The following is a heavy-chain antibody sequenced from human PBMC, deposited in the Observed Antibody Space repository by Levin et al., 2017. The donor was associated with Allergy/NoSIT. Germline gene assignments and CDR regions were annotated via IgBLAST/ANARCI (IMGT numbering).Heavy chain of an antibody. CDR3: ARKGYGYWFDT. CDR1: GGSISSGENY. J-gene: IGHJ5*02. Sequence: LRLSCTVSGGSISSGENYWSWIRQPPGKGLEWIGHIYYSGSTDYNPSLRSRITISVDTSKNQFSLGLSSVTAADTAVYHCARKGYGYWFDTWGQGTLVTVSS. CDR2: IYYSGST. V-gene: IGHV4-30-4*01. D-gene: IGHD5-18*01.